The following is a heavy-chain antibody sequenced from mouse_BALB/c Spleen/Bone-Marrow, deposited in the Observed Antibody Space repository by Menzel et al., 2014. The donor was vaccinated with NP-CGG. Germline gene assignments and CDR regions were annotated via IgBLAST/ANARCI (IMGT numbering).Heavy chain of an antibody. J-gene: IGHJ4*01. D-gene: IGHD1-1*01. CDR2: IWAGGST. V-gene: IGHV2-9*02. CDR3: ARSSSPYYYAMDY. Sequence: VQLVESGPGLVASSQSLSITCTVSGFSLISYGVHWVRQPPGKGLEWLGVIWAGGSTNYNSALMFRLSISKDNSKSQVFLKMNSLQTDDTAMYYCARSSSPYYYAMDYWGQGTSVTVSS. CDR1: GFSLISYG.